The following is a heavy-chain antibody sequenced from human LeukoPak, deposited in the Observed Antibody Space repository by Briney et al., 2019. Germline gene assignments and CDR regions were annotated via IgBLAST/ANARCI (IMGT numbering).Heavy chain of an antibody. V-gene: IGHV4-34*01. J-gene: IGHJ4*02. CDR3: AREHSYYDSSGYYYGSGYFDY. Sequence: PSETLSLTCAVYGGSFSNYYWSWIRQPPGKGLEWIGEINHSGSTNYNPSLKSRVIISVDTSKNQFSLKLSSVTAADTAVYSCAREHSYYDSSGYYYGSGYFDYWGQGTLVTVSS. CDR1: GGSFSNYY. CDR2: INHSGST. D-gene: IGHD3-22*01.